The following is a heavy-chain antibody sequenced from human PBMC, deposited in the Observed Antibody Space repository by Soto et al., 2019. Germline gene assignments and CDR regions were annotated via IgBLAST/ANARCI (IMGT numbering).Heavy chain of an antibody. CDR1: GGSISSSSYY. Sequence: SESLSLTCTVSGGSISSSSYYWGWIRQPPGKGLEWIGSIYYSGSTYYNPSLKSRVTISVDTSKNQFSLKLSSVTAADTAVYYCARHEEGHWLANQAGMDVWGQGTTVTVSS. V-gene: IGHV4-39*01. CDR3: ARHEEGHWLANQAGMDV. D-gene: IGHD6-19*01. J-gene: IGHJ6*02. CDR2: IYYSGST.